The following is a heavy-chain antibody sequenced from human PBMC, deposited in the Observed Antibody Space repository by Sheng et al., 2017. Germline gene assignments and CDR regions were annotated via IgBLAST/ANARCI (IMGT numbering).Heavy chain of an antibody. D-gene: IGHD3-22*01. CDR1: GGSMSSSSYY. J-gene: IGHJ4*02. Sequence: QLHLQESGPGLVKPSETLSLTCTVSGGSMSSSSYYWGWIRQPPGKGLEWIGSIYYSGRTYYNPSLKRRVTISVDMSKNQFSLKLSSVTAADTAVYYCVRDSPEIGGYYESSGHPAHWGQGTLVTVSS. CDR3: VRDSPEIGGYYESSGHPAH. CDR2: IYYSGRT. V-gene: IGHV4-39*07.